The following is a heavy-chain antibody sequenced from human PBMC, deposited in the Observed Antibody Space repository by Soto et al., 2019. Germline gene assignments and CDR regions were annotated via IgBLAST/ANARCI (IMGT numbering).Heavy chain of an antibody. V-gene: IGHV1-18*01. CDR3: AKTLYYYDSSGYQ. CDR2: ISAYNGNT. D-gene: IGHD3-22*01. Sequence: WVRQAPGQGLEWMGWISAYNGNTNYAQKLQGRLTMTTDTSTSTAYMELNSLRAEDTAVYYCAKTLYYYDSSGYQWGQGTLVTVSS. J-gene: IGHJ4*02.